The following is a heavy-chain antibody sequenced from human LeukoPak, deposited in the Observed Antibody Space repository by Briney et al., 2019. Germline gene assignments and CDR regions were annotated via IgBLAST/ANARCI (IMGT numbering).Heavy chain of an antibody. CDR3: VADMTTITNFDY. CDR1: GCTFSNNA. CDR2: FGGSYDRS. D-gene: IGHD1-14*01. Sequence: GGSLRLSCAASGCTFSNNAMSWVRQAPGKAPEWVCSFGGSYDRSFYADSVRGRFTISRDDSKNTLHLQMNSLRAEDTAVYYCVADMTTITNFDYWGQGTLVTVSS. J-gene: IGHJ4*02. V-gene: IGHV3-23*01.